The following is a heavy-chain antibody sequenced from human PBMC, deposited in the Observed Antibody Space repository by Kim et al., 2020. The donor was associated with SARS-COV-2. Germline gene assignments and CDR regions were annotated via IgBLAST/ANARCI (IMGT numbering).Heavy chain of an antibody. CDR1: GFTFSSYS. CDR3: ARDRGSYSSSWYIKEYYYGMDV. V-gene: IGHV3-21*01. Sequence: GGSLRLSCAASGFTFSSYSMNWVRQAPGKGLEWVSSISSSSSYIYYADSVKGRFTISRDNAKNSLYLQMNSLRAEDTAVYYCARDRGSYSSSWYIKEYYYGMDVWGQGTTVTVSS. D-gene: IGHD6-13*01. CDR2: ISSSSSYI. J-gene: IGHJ6*02.